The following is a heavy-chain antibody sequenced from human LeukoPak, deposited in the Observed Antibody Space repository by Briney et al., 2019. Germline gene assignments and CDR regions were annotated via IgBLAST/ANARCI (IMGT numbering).Heavy chain of an antibody. V-gene: IGHV3-7*01. Sequence: PGGALRLSCAASGFTFSRYWVNWVPQATGKGLGWVQSIKEDGSEKSYVDSVKDRLTITRDNAKHSLYLQMNSLRAEDTAIYYCVSCGTTTCIIRFDHWGQGTLVTVSS. D-gene: IGHD2-2*01. CDR2: IKEDGSEK. CDR3: VSCGTTTCIIRFDH. J-gene: IGHJ4*02. CDR1: GFTFSRYW.